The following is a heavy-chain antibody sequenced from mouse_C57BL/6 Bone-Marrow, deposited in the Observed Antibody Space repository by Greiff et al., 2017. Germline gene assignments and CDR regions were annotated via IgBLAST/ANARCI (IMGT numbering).Heavy chain of an antibody. CDR1: GYAFSSYW. J-gene: IGHJ3*01. Sequence: VQLQQSGAELVKPGASVKISCKASGYAFSSYWMNWVKQRPGKGLEWIGQIYPGDGDTNYNGKFKGKATLTADKSSSTAYMQLSSLTSEASAVYFCARDDYARGSFAYWGQGTLVTVSA. V-gene: IGHV1-80*01. CDR3: ARDDYARGSFAY. CDR2: IYPGDGDT. D-gene: IGHD2-4*01.